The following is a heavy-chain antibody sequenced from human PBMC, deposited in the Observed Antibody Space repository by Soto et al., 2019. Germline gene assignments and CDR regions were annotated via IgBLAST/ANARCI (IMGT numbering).Heavy chain of an antibody. CDR1: GFSFSDYY. D-gene: IGHD3-9*01. CDR3: AIGGIKIRAYLTWFVF. V-gene: IGHV3-11*01. J-gene: IGHJ5*01. CDR2: ISSSGNTI. Sequence: GGSLRLSCGASGFSFSDYYMSWIRQAPGKGLEWISYISSSGNTIYYADSVKGRFTISRDNANNSLYLQMNSLTDEDTAVYYCAIGGIKIRAYLTWFVFWCQGPLVTGSS.